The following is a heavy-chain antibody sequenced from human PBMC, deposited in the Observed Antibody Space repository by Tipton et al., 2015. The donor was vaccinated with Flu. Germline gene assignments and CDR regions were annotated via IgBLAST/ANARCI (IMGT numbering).Heavy chain of an antibody. CDR3: ARLRFLERFVGVGSFWFDP. V-gene: IGHV4-59*01. CDR2: IYYSGST. J-gene: IGHJ5*02. D-gene: IGHD3-3*01. CDR1: GGSISSYY. Sequence: TLSLTCTVSGGSISSYYWSWIRQPPGKGLEWIGYIYYSGSTNYNPSLKSRVTISVDTSKNQFSLKLSSVTAADTAVYYCARLRFLERFVGVGSFWFDPWGQGTLVTVSS.